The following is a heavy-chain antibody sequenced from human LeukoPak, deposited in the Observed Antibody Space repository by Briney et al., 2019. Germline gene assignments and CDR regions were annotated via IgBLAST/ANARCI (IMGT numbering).Heavy chain of an antibody. CDR2: MNPNSGNT. V-gene: IGHV1-8*01. CDR3: AREMNPYYYYCCMDV. Sequence: ASVKVSCTASGYTFTRYDINWVRQATGQGLEWVGWMNPNSGNTGYAQKFEGRVTMTRNTSITTAYMELSSLTSENTAEYYCAREMNPYYYYCCMDVWGQGTTVTVSS. CDR1: GYTFTRYD. D-gene: IGHD1-14*01. J-gene: IGHJ6*02.